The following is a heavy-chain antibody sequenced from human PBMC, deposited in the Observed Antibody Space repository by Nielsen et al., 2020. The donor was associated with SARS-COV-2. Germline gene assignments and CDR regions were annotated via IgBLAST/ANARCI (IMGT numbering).Heavy chain of an antibody. Sequence: GESLKISCQGSGYRFGTYWIAWVRQTPGKGLEWMGIIYPGDSDTRYSPSFQGQVTISADKSISTAYLQWSSLKASDTAMYYCARLLPVASLFDYWGQGTLVTVSS. J-gene: IGHJ4*02. CDR1: GYRFGTYW. CDR2: IYPGDSDT. CDR3: ARLLPVASLFDY. V-gene: IGHV5-51*01. D-gene: IGHD6-19*01.